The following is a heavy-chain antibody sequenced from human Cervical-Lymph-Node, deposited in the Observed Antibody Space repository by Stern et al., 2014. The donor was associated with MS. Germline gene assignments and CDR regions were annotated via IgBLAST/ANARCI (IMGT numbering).Heavy chain of an antibody. CDR2: IFPGDSDT. Sequence: QLVQSGAEVKQPGESLKISCKGSGYSFNSNWIGWVRQMPGKGLEWMGFIFPGDSDTRYSPSFQGQVTISVDKSISTAYLQWISLKASDTAIYYCATWRGYTSSGFDPWGQGTLVTVSS. D-gene: IGHD6-19*01. CDR3: ATWRGYTSSGFDP. CDR1: GYSFNSNW. V-gene: IGHV5-51*01. J-gene: IGHJ5*02.